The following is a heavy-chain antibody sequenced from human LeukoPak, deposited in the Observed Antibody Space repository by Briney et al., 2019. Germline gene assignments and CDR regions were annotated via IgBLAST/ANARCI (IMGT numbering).Heavy chain of an antibody. Sequence: SETLSLTCAVSGYSISSGYFWGWVRPSPGEGLEWIGSIYHSGSTYHNPSLKSRVTISVDTSKNQFSLKLSSVTAADTAVYYCTGKYYYDSSGYYYVDYWGQGTLVTVSS. CDR2: IYHSGST. J-gene: IGHJ4*02. D-gene: IGHD3-22*01. CDR3: TGKYYYDSSGYYYVDY. V-gene: IGHV4-38-2*01. CDR1: GYSISSGYF.